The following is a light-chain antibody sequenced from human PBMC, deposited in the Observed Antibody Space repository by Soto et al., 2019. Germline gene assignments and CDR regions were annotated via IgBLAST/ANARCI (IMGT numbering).Light chain of an antibody. Sequence: QSALTQPASVSGSPGQSITISCTGTSNDVGRYNLVSWYQHHPGKAPKLIIYEATKRPSGVSDRFSGSKSGNTASLTISGLQAADEADYFCCTFAGRYSYVFGSGTKLTVL. CDR1: SNDVGRYNL. CDR2: EAT. CDR3: CTFAGRYSYV. J-gene: IGLJ1*01. V-gene: IGLV2-23*01.